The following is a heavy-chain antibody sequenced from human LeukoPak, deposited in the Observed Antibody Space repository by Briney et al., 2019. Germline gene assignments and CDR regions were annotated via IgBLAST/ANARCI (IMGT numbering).Heavy chain of an antibody. CDR3: ARGVVVVDYYYYYGMDV. V-gene: IGHV4-59*01. J-gene: IGHJ6*02. D-gene: IGHD2-2*01. CDR1: GGSISSYY. Sequence: PSETLSLTYTVSGGSISSYYWSWIRQPPGKGLEWIGYIYYSGSTNYNPSLKSRVTISVDTSKNQFSLKLSSVTAADTAVYYCARGVVVVDYYYYYGMDVWGQGTTVTVSS. CDR2: IYYSGST.